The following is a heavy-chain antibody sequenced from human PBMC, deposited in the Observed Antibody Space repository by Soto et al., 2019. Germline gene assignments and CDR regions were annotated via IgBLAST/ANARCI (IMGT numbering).Heavy chain of an antibody. CDR2: IYPGDSDT. V-gene: IGHV5-51*01. Sequence: GESLKISCKASGYSFTNYWIGWVRQMPGKGLELMGIIYPGDSDTRYSPSFQGQVTISADKSISTTYLQWSSLEASDTAMYYCARHGKTMKKLIDYWGQGTLVTVSS. CDR1: GYSFTNYW. D-gene: IGHD2-15*01. J-gene: IGHJ4*02. CDR3: ARHGKTMKKLIDY.